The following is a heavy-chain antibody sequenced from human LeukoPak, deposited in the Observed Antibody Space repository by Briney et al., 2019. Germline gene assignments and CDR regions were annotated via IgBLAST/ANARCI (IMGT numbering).Heavy chain of an antibody. CDR3: ARDRGGYGDYLSPFDY. D-gene: IGHD4-17*01. Sequence: PSENLSLTCTVSGGSISSYYWSWIRQPAGKGLEWIGRLYTTGSTNYNPSLKSRVTMSVDTSKNHFSLKLSSVTAADTAVYYCARDRGGYGDYLSPFDYWGQGTLVTVSS. J-gene: IGHJ4*02. CDR1: GGSISSYY. V-gene: IGHV4-4*07. CDR2: LYTTGST.